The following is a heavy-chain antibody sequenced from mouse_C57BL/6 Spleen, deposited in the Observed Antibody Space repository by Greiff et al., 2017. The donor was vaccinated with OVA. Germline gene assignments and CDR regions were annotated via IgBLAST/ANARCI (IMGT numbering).Heavy chain of an antibody. Sequence: VQLQQSGPGLVQPSQSLSITCTVSGFSLTSYGVHWVRQSPGTGLEWLGVIWSGGSTDYNAAFISRLSISKDNSKSQVFFKMNSLQADDTAIYYCARNYGHYFDYWGQGTTLTVSS. J-gene: IGHJ2*01. CDR3: ARNYGHYFDY. V-gene: IGHV2-2*01. D-gene: IGHD1-1*02. CDR1: GFSLTSYG. CDR2: IWSGGST.